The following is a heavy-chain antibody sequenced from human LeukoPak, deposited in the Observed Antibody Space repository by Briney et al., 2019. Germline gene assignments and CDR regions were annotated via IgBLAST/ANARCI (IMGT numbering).Heavy chain of an antibody. CDR2: ISAYSGNT. D-gene: IGHD2-15*01. CDR1: GYTFTSYG. J-gene: IGHJ5*02. Sequence: ASVKVSCKASGYTFTSYGISWVRQAPGQGLEWMGWISAYSGNTNYAQKLQGRVTMTTDTSTSTAYMELRSLRSDDTAVYYCARDPLRYCSGGSCSRFDPWGQGTLVTVSS. CDR3: ARDPLRYCSGGSCSRFDP. V-gene: IGHV1-18*01.